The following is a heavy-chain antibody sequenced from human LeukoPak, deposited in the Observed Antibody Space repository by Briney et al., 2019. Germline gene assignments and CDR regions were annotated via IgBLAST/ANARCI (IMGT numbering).Heavy chain of an antibody. CDR3: ARSAGYSGYDSYYYYYYMDV. V-gene: IGHV1-69*05. J-gene: IGHJ6*03. D-gene: IGHD5-12*01. Sequence: SVKVSCKASGGTFSSYAISWVRQAPGQGLEWMGGIIPIFGTANYAQKFQGRVAITTDESTSTAYMELSSLRSEDTAVYYCARSAGYSGYDSYYYYYYMDVWGKGTTVTVSS. CDR1: GGTFSSYA. CDR2: IIPIFGTA.